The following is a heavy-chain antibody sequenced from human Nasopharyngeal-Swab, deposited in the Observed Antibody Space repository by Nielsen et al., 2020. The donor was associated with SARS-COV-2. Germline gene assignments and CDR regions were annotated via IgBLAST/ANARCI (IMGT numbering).Heavy chain of an antibody. CDR2: IYPGDSDT. Sequence: ESLKISCKGSGYRFTSYWIGWVRQMPGKGLEWMGIIYPGDSDTRYSPSFQGQVTISADKSISTAYLQWSSLKASDTAMYYCARQLWLVDYYYGMDVWGQGTTVTVSS. J-gene: IGHJ6*02. D-gene: IGHD5-18*01. CDR3: ARQLWLVDYYYGMDV. CDR1: GYRFTSYW. V-gene: IGHV5-51*01.